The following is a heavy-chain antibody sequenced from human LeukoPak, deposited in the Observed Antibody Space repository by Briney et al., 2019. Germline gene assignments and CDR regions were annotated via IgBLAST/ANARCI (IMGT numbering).Heavy chain of an antibody. V-gene: IGHV4-39*07. CDR2: IYFGGTT. J-gene: IGHJ4*02. Sequence: SETLSLTCTVSGGSISSTSNYWGWIRQPPGKGLEWIGSIYFGGTTYYNPSLKSRVTMSVDTSKNQFSLKLSSVTAADTAVYYCARVRYDILTGYYTIDYWGQGTLVTVSS. CDR3: ARVRYDILTGYYTIDY. D-gene: IGHD3-9*01. CDR1: GGSISSTSNY.